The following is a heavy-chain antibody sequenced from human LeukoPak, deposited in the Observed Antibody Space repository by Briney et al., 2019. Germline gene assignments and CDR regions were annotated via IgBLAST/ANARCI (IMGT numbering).Heavy chain of an antibody. Sequence: ASVKVSCKASGYTFTSYYMHWVRQAPGQGLEWMGIINPSGGSTSYAQKFQGRVTMTRDTSTSTVYMELSSLRSEDTAVYYCATARRAHYYGDYSIGYWGKGTLVTVSS. CDR2: INPSGGST. V-gene: IGHV1-46*01. CDR3: ATARRAHYYGDYSIGY. J-gene: IGHJ4*02. D-gene: IGHD4-17*01. CDR1: GYTFTSYY.